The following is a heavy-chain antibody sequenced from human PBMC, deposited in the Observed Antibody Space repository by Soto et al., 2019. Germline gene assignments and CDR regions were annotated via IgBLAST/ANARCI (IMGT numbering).Heavy chain of an antibody. V-gene: IGHV1-24*01. CDR3: ATAWFGSDS. CDR1: EYTLTELF. D-gene: IGHD3-10*01. J-gene: IGHJ4*02. CDR2: FDPEDGET. Sequence: AASVKVSCKVSEYTLTELFMHWVRQAPGKGLEWMGSFDPEDGETIYAQKFQGRVTMTEDTSTDTAYMELSSLRSEDTAVYYCATAWFGSDSWGQGTLVTVSS.